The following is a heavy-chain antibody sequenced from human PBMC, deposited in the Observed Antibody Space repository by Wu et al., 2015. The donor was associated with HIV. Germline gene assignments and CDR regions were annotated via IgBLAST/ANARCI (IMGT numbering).Heavy chain of an antibody. CDR2: INPNSGGA. CDR1: GYTFTAAY. Sequence: QVQLVQSGPEMKKPGASVKVSGKASGYTFTAAYIHWVRQAPGQGLEWMGPINPNSGGANYAQNVQGRVTITRDKSISTAYMELNTLRSDDTAVYYCAAVYCTGGICYLGYWGQGTLLIVSS. V-gene: IGHV1-2*06. D-gene: IGHD2-8*02. CDR3: AAVYCTGGICYLGY. J-gene: IGHJ4*02.